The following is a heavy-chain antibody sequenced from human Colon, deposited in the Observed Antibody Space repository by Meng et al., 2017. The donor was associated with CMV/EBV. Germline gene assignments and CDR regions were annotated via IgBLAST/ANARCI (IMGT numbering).Heavy chain of an antibody. V-gene: IGHV3-30*02. J-gene: IGHJ4*02. CDR1: GFIFSSYG. CDR2: TKYDGNNK. D-gene: IGHD6-6*01. CDR3: AKIPWAARPDGGFDY. Sequence: GESLKISCEASGFIFSSYGMNWVRQAPGKGLEWVAFTKYDGNNKYYADSVKDRFTISRDNSRNTLFLQMSSLRIEDTGVYYCAKIPWAARPDGGFDYWGQGTLVTVSS.